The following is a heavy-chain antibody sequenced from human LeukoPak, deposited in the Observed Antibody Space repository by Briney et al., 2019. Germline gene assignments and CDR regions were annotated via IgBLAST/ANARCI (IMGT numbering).Heavy chain of an antibody. CDR1: GFTFSSYG. D-gene: IGHD6-13*01. J-gene: IGHJ4*02. Sequence: GSLRLSCAASGFTFSSYGLHWVRQAPGKGLEYVSAISTNGVTTYYANSVKGRFTISRDNSKNTLYLQLGSLRAEDMAVYYCAREGIIAALDYWGQGTLVTVSS. V-gene: IGHV3-64*01. CDR2: ISTNGVTT. CDR3: AREGIIAALDY.